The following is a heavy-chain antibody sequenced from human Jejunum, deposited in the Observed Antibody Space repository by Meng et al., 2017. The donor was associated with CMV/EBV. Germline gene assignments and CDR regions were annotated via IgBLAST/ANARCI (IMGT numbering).Heavy chain of an antibody. V-gene: IGHV4-39*07. D-gene: IGHD2-2*01. CDR1: GDSISSGRHF. J-gene: IGHJ4*02. Sequence: QVALQESGPGLVKPSETLSLTCTVSGDSISSGRHFWGWIRQAPGKGLEWIATIHYTETTHYNPSLKSRITISVDTSKNQISLKVNSVTAADTAMYYCAADISTAWFYYWGQGTLVTVSS. CDR2: IHYTETT. CDR3: AADISTAWFYY.